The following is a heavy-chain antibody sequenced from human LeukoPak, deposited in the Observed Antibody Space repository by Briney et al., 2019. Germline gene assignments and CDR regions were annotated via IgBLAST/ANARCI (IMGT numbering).Heavy chain of an antibody. V-gene: IGHV3-23*01. Sequence: GGSLRLSCAASGFTFSSYAMHWVRQAPGEGLEWLSAISGRGESTFYAPSVKGRFAISRDNSDNTLYLQMSSLRVDDTAVYFCAKERQTGDYFTSDYWGQGTLVTVSS. J-gene: IGHJ4*02. D-gene: IGHD4-17*01. CDR3: AKERQTGDYFTSDY. CDR1: GFTFSSYA. CDR2: ISGRGEST.